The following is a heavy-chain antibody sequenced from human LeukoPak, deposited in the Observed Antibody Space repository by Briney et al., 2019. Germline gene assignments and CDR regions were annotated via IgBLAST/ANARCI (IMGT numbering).Heavy chain of an antibody. V-gene: IGHV3-7*01. CDR2: IKQDGSEK. D-gene: IGHD6-13*01. J-gene: IGHJ4*02. CDR1: GFTFSSYW. CDR3: ARGGSKSAQQLVDY. Sequence: QAGGSLRLSCAASGFTFSSYWMSWVRQAPGKGLEWVANIKQDGSEKYYVDSVKGRFTISRDNAKNSLYLQMNSLRAEDTAVYYCARGGSKSAQQLVDYWGQGTLVTVSS.